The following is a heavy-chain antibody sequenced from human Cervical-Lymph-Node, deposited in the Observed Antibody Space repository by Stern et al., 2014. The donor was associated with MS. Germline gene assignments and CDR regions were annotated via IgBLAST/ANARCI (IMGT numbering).Heavy chain of an antibody. Sequence: QVQLVDSGGGVVQPGRSLRLSCAASEFTFNEHSMHWVRQTPGKGLEWVAIISYDGGNDYYADSVKGRFTISRDNSKNTLYLQMNTLRAEDTAVYYCTASASCGGDCYSGAFDYWGQGTLVTVSS. V-gene: IGHV3-30-3*01. J-gene: IGHJ4*02. CDR3: TASASCGGDCYSGAFDY. CDR2: ISYDGGND. CDR1: EFTFNEHS. D-gene: IGHD2-21*01.